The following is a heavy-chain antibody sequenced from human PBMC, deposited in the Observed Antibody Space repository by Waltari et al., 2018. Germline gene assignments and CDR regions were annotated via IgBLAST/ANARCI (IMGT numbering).Heavy chain of an antibody. CDR3: ARDLAGRDDS. Sequence: EVQLVESGGGLVQPGGSLRLSCAASGFTFSKYWMHWVRQAPGKGLVWVYSINEDGKPTTYADSVKGRFTISRDNAKNTMYLQMKSLRPEDTAVYFCARDLAGRDDSWGQGTLVTVSS. V-gene: IGHV3-74*01. CDR2: INEDGKPT. CDR1: GFTFSKYW. J-gene: IGHJ5*01. D-gene: IGHD6-19*01.